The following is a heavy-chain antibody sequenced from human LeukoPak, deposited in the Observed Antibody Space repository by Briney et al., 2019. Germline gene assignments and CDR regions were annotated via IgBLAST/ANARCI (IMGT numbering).Heavy chain of an antibody. J-gene: IGHJ4*02. CDR3: ARGRYSSRSGGYYFDI. CDR1: GFTFSSHW. D-gene: IGHD2-2*01. Sequence: GSLRLSCAASGFTFSSHWMHWVRQAPGMGLVWVSRINSDGSSISYADSVKGRFTISRDNAKNSLSLQMNSLRAEDTAVYYCARGRYSSRSGGYYFDIWGQGTLVTVSS. CDR2: INSDGSSI. V-gene: IGHV3-74*01.